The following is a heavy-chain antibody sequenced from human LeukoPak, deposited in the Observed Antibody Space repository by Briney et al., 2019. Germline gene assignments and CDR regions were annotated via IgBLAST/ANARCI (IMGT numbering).Heavy chain of an antibody. Sequence: SETLSLTCTVSGGSISSYYWSWIRQPPGKGLEWIGYIYYSGSTNYNPSLKSRVTISVDTSKNQLSLKLSSVTAADTAVYYCARAAYTIFGVVDGWFDPWGQGTLVTVSS. V-gene: IGHV4-59*01. CDR3: ARAAYTIFGVVDGWFDP. D-gene: IGHD3-3*01. J-gene: IGHJ5*02. CDR1: GGSISSYY. CDR2: IYYSGST.